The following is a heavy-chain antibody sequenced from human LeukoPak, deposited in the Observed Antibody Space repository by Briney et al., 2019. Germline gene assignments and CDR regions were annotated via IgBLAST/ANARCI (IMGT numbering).Heavy chain of an antibody. V-gene: IGHV3-48*03. Sequence: PGGSLRLSCAASGFTFSSYEMNWVRQAPGKGLEWVSYISSSGSTIYYADSVKGRFTISRDNSKNTLYLQMNSLRAEDTAVYYCAKDRGYSWEDAFDIWGQGTMVTVSS. CDR2: ISSSGSTI. J-gene: IGHJ3*02. D-gene: IGHD5-18*01. CDR1: GFTFSSYE. CDR3: AKDRGYSWEDAFDI.